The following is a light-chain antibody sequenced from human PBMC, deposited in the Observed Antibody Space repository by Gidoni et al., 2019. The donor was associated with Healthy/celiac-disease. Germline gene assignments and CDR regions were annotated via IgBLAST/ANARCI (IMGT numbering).Light chain of an antibody. Sequence: SYELTQPPSVSVSPGQTASITCSGDKLGDKYACWYQQKPGQSPVLVIYQVSKRPSGYHARFAGSNSGNTVTLTIGGTQAMDEADYCCQAWGSSAVVFGGGTKLTVL. CDR2: QVS. CDR3: QAWGSSAVV. CDR1: KLGDKY. V-gene: IGLV3-1*01. J-gene: IGLJ2*01.